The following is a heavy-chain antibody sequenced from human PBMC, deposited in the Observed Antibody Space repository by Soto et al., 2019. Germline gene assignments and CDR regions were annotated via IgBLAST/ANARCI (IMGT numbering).Heavy chain of an antibody. J-gene: IGHJ6*02. CDR2: ISSSSSTI. CDR3: ARADSPTYYYYGLDV. CDR1: GFTFNTYH. D-gene: IGHD2-15*01. Sequence: PGGSLRLSWAAAGFTFNTYHMNGVRQAQGRRLEWGSYISSSSSTISYADSVEGRFTLSRDNAKSSLYLQINSLRDEDTAVYYCARADSPTYYYYGLDVWGQGTTVTVPS. V-gene: IGHV3-48*02.